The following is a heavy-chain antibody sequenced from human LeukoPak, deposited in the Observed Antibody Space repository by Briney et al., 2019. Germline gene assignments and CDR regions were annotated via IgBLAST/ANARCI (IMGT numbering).Heavy chain of an antibody. D-gene: IGHD4-11*01. V-gene: IGHV4-39*01. CDR2: VYYSGST. Sequence: SETLSLTCTVSGGSISSSPYYWGWIRQPPGKGLEWIGSVYYSGSTSYNPPLKSRVTISVDTSKNQFSLKLSSVTAADTAVYYCARRDYSNRFDYWGQGTLVTVSS. CDR1: GGSISSSPYY. CDR3: ARRDYSNRFDY. J-gene: IGHJ4*02.